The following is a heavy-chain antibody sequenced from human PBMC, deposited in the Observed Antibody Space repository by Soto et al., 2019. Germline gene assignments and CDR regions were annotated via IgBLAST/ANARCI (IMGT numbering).Heavy chain of an antibody. Sequence: GGSLRLSCAASGFTFSSYGMHWVRQAPGKGLEWVAVISYDGSNKYYADSVKGRFTISRDNSKNTLYLQMNSLRAEDTAVYYCAKGVARFLEWLSSNDYWGQGTLVTVYS. V-gene: IGHV3-30*18. J-gene: IGHJ4*02. CDR3: AKGVARFLEWLSSNDY. D-gene: IGHD3-3*01. CDR1: GFTFSSYG. CDR2: ISYDGSNK.